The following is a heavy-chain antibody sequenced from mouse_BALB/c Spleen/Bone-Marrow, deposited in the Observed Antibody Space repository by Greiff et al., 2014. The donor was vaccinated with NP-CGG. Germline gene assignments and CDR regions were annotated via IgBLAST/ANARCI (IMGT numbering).Heavy chain of an antibody. CDR2: ISSGGST. V-gene: IGHV5-6-5*01. D-gene: IGHD2-3*01. CDR1: GFPFSSYS. Sequence: VQLKESGGGFVKPGGSLKISCAASGFPFSSYSLSWVRQTPEKRLGWVASISSGGSTYYPDSVKGRFTISRDNARNILYLQMSSLRSEDTAMYYCAREVDGWYYFDYWGQGTTLTVSS. CDR3: AREVDGWYYFDY. J-gene: IGHJ2*01.